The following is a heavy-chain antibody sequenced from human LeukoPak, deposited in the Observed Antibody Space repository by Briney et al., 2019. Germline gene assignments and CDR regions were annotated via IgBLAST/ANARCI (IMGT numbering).Heavy chain of an antibody. Sequence: SGPTLVHPTQTLTLSSTFSGFSLSTSGVGVGWIREPPGKALERVALIYWDDDKRYSPSLKSRLTITKDTSKNQVVLTMTNMDPVNTATYYFAHRRPYYDSSGYFSVSNAFDIWGQGTMVTVSS. CDR1: GFSLSTSGVG. CDR3: AHRRPYYDSSGYFSVSNAFDI. D-gene: IGHD3-22*01. CDR2: IYWDDDK. V-gene: IGHV2-5*02. J-gene: IGHJ3*02.